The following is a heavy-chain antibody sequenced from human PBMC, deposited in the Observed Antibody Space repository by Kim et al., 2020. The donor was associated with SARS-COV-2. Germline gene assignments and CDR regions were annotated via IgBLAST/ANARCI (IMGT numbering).Heavy chain of an antibody. D-gene: IGHD2-8*01. CDR3: ASLIHDYYGMDV. CDR1: GGSISSSSYY. Sequence: SETLSLTCTVSGGSISSSSYYWGWIRQPPGKGLEWIGSIYYSGSTYYNPSLKSRVTISVDTSKNQFSLKLSSVTAADTAVYYCASLIHDYYGMDVWGQGTTVTVSS. V-gene: IGHV4-39*01. CDR2: IYYSGST. J-gene: IGHJ6*02.